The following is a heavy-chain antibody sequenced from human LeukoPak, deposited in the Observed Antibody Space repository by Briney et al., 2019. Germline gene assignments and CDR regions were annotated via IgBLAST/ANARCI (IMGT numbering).Heavy chain of an antibody. CDR2: INHSGST. J-gene: IGHJ4*02. CDR3: ARVWFGELAGVDY. D-gene: IGHD3-10*01. Sequence: PSETLSLTCAVYGGSFSGYYWSWIRQPPGKGLDWIGEINHSGSTNYNPSLKSRVTISVDTSKNQFSLKLSSVTAADTAVYYCARVWFGELAGVDYWGQGTLVTVSS. V-gene: IGHV4-34*01. CDR1: GGSFSGYY.